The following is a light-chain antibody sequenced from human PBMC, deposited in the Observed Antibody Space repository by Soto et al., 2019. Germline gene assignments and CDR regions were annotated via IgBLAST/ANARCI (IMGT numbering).Light chain of an antibody. Sequence: IQMTQSPSSVSASVGDRVTITCRASQGISSYLAWYQQKPGKAPKLLIYAASTLQSGVPSRFSGSGSGTDFTLTISCLQSEDFATYYCQQYYSYPLTFGGGTKVDIK. CDR1: QGISSY. V-gene: IGKV1-8*01. CDR3: QQYYSYPLT. CDR2: AAS. J-gene: IGKJ4*01.